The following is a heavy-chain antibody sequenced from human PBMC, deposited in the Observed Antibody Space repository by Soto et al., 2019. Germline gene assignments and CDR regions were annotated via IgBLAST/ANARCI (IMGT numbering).Heavy chain of an antibody. D-gene: IGHD2-2*02. CDR1: GYTFTSYA. CDR2: INAGNGNT. CDR3: ARGSVPAAIGAFDI. V-gene: IGHV1-3*01. Sequence: ASVKVSCKASGYTFTSYAMHWVRQAPGQRLEWMGWINAGNGNTKYSQKFQGRVTITRDTSASTAYMELSSLRSEDTAVYYCARGSVPAAIGAFDIWGQGTMVTVSS. J-gene: IGHJ3*02.